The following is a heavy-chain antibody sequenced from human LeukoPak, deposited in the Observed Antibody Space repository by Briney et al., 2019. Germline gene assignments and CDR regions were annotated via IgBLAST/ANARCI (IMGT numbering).Heavy chain of an antibody. J-gene: IGHJ4*02. Sequence: GGPLRLSCAASGLTFSSYWMHWVRQAPGKGLVWVSRINSDGSTTSYADSVKGRFSISRDNAKNTLYLQMNSLRAEDTAVYYCAKRAQSGSYYFDYWGQGTLVTVSS. D-gene: IGHD1-26*01. CDR2: INSDGSTT. CDR3: AKRAQSGSYYFDY. CDR1: GLTFSSYW. V-gene: IGHV3-74*01.